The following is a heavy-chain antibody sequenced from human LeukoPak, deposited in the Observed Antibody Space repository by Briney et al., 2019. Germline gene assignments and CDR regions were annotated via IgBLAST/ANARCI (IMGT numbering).Heavy chain of an antibody. J-gene: IGHJ4*02. D-gene: IGHD3-3*01. CDR2: IIPIFGTA. CDR3: ARVAGITIFGVALISFDY. Sequence: SVKVSCKASGGTFSSYAISWVRQAPGQGLEWMGGIIPIFGTANYAQKFQGRVTITADESTSTAYMELSRLRSDDTAVYYCARVAGITIFGVALISFDYWGQGTLVTVSS. V-gene: IGHV1-69*13. CDR1: GGTFSSYA.